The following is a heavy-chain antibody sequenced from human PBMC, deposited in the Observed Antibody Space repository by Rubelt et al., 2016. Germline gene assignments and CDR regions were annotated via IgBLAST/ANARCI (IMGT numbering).Heavy chain of an antibody. Sequence: QVQLVESGGGVVQPGRSLRLSCAASGFTFSSYAMHWVRQAPGKGLERVAVISYDGSNKYYADSVKGRFTISRDNSKSTLYLQMNSLRAEDTAVYYCAREITPADLDWGQGTLVTVSS. CDR2: ISYDGSNK. CDR1: GFTFSSYA. J-gene: IGHJ4*02. D-gene: IGHD2-2*01. V-gene: IGHV3-30*04. CDR3: AREITPADLD.